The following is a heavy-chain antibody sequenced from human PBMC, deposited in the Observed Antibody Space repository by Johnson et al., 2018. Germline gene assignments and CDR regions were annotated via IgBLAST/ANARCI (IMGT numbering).Heavy chain of an antibody. J-gene: IGHJ1*01. Sequence: EVQLVESGGGLVQPGGSLRLSCAASGFTFSSYAMSWVRQAPGKGLEWVSAISGRGDVIYYADSVKGRFTISRDNSKNTLYLQMNSLRAEETAVYYCAKDREYDSSTYYSEYFQHWGQGTLVTVSS. CDR1: GFTFSSYA. D-gene: IGHD3-22*01. CDR3: AKDREYDSSTYYSEYFQH. V-gene: IGHV3-23*04. CDR2: ISGRGDVI.